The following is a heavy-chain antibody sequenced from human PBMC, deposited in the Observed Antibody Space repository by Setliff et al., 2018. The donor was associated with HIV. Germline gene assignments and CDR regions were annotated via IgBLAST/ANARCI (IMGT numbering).Heavy chain of an antibody. D-gene: IGHD2-15*01. CDR1: GYTFTDYY. Sequence: ASVKVSCKASGYTFTDYYMHWVKQAPGKGPEWMGRVDPEDGETIYAEKFQGRVTITADTSTDTAYMELRSLRSEDTAVYYCARSLRYCSGGSCSAVGGYYYYYMDVWATGTTVTVSS. V-gene: IGHV1-69-2*01. CDR2: VDPEDGET. J-gene: IGHJ6*03. CDR3: ARSLRYCSGGSCSAVGGYYYYYMDV.